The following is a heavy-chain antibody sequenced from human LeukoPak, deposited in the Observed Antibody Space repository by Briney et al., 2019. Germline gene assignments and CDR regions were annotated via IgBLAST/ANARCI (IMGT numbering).Heavy chain of an antibody. CDR2: IRYDGSNK. CDR1: GFTFSSYG. CDR3: AKDAGDCLTFLTY. J-gene: IGHJ4*02. V-gene: IGHV3-30*02. D-gene: IGHD2-21*02. Sequence: GGSLRLSCAASGFTFSSYGMHWVRQAPGKGLEWVAFIRYDGSNKYYADSVKGRFTISRDNSKNTLYLQMNSLRAEDTAVYYCAKDAGDCLTFLTYWGQGTLVTVSS.